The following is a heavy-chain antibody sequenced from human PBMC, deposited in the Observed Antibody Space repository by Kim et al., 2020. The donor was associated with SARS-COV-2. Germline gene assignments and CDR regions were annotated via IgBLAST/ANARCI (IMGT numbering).Heavy chain of an antibody. Sequence: ADSVKGRFTISRDNSKNTLYLQMNSLRAEDTAVYYCAKDHWSSSSWYSDYWGQGTLVTVSS. D-gene: IGHD6-13*01. CDR3: AKDHWSSSSWYSDY. V-gene: IGHV3-23*01. J-gene: IGHJ4*02.